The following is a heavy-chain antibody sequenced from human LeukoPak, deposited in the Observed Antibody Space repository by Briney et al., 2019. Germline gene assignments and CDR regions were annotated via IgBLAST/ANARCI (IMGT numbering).Heavy chain of an antibody. J-gene: IGHJ3*02. V-gene: IGHV5-51*01. CDR1: GYSFTSYW. D-gene: IGHD3-22*01. CDR3: ARQTLYYYDSSGYLDAFDI. Sequence: GESLQISFKGSGYSFTSYWIGWGRRMPGKGLEWMGIIYPGDSDTRYSPSFQGQVTIPADKSISTAYLQWSSLKASDTAMYYCARQTLYYYDSSGYLDAFDIWGQGTMVTVSS. CDR2: IYPGDSDT.